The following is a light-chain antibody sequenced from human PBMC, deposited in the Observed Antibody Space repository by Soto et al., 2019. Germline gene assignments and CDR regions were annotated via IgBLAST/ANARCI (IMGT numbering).Light chain of an antibody. J-gene: IGKJ1*01. V-gene: IGKV3-20*01. CDR1: ESVSSSY. CDR3: QQYGGSPRT. CDR2: GAS. Sequence: EIVLTQSPGTLSLSPGERATLSCRASESVSSSYLAWYQQKPGQAPRLLIYGASTRATGIPDRFSGSGSGTDVALTISRLEPEDCAVYYCQQYGGSPRTFGEGTKVEIK.